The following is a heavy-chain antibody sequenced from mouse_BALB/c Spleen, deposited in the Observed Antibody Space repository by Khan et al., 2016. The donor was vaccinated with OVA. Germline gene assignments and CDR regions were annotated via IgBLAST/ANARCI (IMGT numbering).Heavy chain of an antibody. CDR3: AGGFPTY. J-gene: IGHJ3*01. CDR2: IHFSGST. V-gene: IGHV3-1*02. Sequence: EVQLQESGPDLVKPSQSLSLTCTVTGYSITSGYNWHWIRQFPGNKLEWMGYIHFSGSTSYNPSLKSHISITRDTSKNQFFLQLNSVTTEDTSTYYCAGGFPTYWGQGTLVTVSA. CDR1: GYSITSGYN.